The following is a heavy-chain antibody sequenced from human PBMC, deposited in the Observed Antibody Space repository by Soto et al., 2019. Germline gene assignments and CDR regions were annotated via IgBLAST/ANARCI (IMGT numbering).Heavy chain of an antibody. CDR3: TRNNYDSSTSPGDY. CDR1: GFTFSGSA. CDR2: IRSKFNTYAT. V-gene: IGHV3-73*02. D-gene: IGHD3-22*01. J-gene: IGHJ4*02. Sequence: EVQLVESGGGLVQPGGSLKLSCAASGFTFSGSAMHWVRQASGKGLEWVGRIRSKFNTYATAYGVSVKGRFTISRDDSKNMEYLQMNSLKTEDTAVYYCTRNNYDSSTSPGDYWGQGTLVTVSS.